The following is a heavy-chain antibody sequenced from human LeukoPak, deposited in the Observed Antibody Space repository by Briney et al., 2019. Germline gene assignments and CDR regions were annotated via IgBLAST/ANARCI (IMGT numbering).Heavy chain of an antibody. CDR3: ARDSTITMVRGNNWFDP. CDR2: INPSGGST. CDR1: GYTFTSYY. J-gene: IGHJ5*02. D-gene: IGHD3-10*01. Sequence: ASVKVSCKASGYTFTSYYMHWVRQAPGQGLEWMGIINPSGGSTSYAQKFQGRVTMTRDTSTSTVYMELSSLRSEDTAVYYCARDSTITMVRGNNWFDPWGQGTLVTVSS. V-gene: IGHV1-46*01.